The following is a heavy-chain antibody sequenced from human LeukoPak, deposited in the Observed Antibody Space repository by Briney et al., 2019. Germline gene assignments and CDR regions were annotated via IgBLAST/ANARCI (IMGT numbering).Heavy chain of an antibody. Sequence: PGGSLRLSCAASGFTFSSYSMNWVRQAPGKGLEWVSSISSSSSYIYYADSVKGRFTISRDNAKNSLYLQMNSLRAEDTAVHYCARVQQGIAYYYGMDVWGQGTTVTVSS. D-gene: IGHD2-21*01. J-gene: IGHJ6*02. V-gene: IGHV3-21*01. CDR1: GFTFSSYS. CDR3: ARVQQGIAYYYGMDV. CDR2: ISSSSSYI.